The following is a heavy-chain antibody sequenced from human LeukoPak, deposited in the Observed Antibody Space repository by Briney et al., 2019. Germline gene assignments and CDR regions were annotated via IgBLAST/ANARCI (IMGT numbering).Heavy chain of an antibody. CDR2: SYSGNTT. J-gene: IGHJ4*02. CDR3: ATYSSGRRGYYFDS. V-gene: IGHV3-66*01. CDR1: GFTVSSNY. Sequence: GGSLRLSCAASGFTVSSNYMSWVRQAPGKGLEWVAISYSGNTTYCADSVRGRFTISRDKSKNRLHLQMNSLRAEDTAVYYCATYSSGRRGYYFDSCGQGTLVSVSS. D-gene: IGHD6-19*01.